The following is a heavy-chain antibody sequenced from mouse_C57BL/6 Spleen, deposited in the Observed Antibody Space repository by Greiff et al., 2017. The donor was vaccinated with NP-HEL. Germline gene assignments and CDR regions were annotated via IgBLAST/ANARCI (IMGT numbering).Heavy chain of an antibody. CDR2: IYPGDGDT. Sequence: QVQLQQSGPELVKPGASVKISCKASGYAFSSSWMNWVKQRPGKGLEWIGRIYPGDGDTNYNGKFKGKATLTADKSSSTAYMQLSSLTSEDSAVYCCARPSYDYGRSFYAMDYWGQGTSVTVSS. CDR3: ARPSYDYGRSFYAMDY. J-gene: IGHJ4*01. D-gene: IGHD1-1*01. V-gene: IGHV1-82*01. CDR1: GYAFSSSW.